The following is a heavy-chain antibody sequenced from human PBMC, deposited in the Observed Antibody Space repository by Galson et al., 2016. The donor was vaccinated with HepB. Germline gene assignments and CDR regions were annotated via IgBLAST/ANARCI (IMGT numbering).Heavy chain of an antibody. CDR2: IRGTGVTT. V-gene: IGHV3-23*01. D-gene: IGHD3-9*01. Sequence: SLRLSCAASGFTFSDYAMSWVRPAPGKGLQWVSTIRGTGVTTHYADSVKGRFTISRDNSKDTLYLQMSSLRAEDTAMYYCANATPYYDVFTGFFVYYPGYCSHGTLVTVLS. CDR3: ANATPYYDVFTGFFVYYPGY. CDR1: GFTFSDYA. J-gene: IGHJ4*01.